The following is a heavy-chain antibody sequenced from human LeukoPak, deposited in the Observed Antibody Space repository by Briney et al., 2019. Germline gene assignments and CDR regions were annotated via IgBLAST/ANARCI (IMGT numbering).Heavy chain of an antibody. CDR3: ARSSWTSGWFDP. V-gene: IGHV4-59*01. D-gene: IGHD3/OR15-3a*01. CDR1: GGSISSYY. CDR2: IYYSGST. J-gene: IGHJ5*02. Sequence: SETLSLTCTVSGGSISSYYWSWIRQPPGKGLEWIGYIYYSGSTNHNPSLKSRVTISVDTSKNQFSLKLSSVTAADTAVYYCARSSWTSGWFDPWGQGTLVTVSS.